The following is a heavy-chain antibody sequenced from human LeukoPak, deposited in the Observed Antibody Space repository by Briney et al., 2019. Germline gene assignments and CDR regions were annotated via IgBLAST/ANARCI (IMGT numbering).Heavy chain of an antibody. J-gene: IGHJ6*02. D-gene: IGHD3-3*01. CDR1: GGSISSGDYY. V-gene: IGHV4-30-4*01. Sequence: TSETLSLTCTVSGGSISSGDYYWSWIRQPPGKGLEWIGYIYYSGSTYYNPSLKSRVTISVDTSKNQFSLKLSSVTAADTAVYYCARDTWRRGITIFGVALPGGMDVWGQGTTVTVSS. CDR3: ARDTWRRGITIFGVALPGGMDV. CDR2: IYYSGST.